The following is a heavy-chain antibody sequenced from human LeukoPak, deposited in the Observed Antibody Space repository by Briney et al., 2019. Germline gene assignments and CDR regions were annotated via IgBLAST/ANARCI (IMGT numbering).Heavy chain of an antibody. Sequence: SSETLSLTCTVSGGSISSYYWSWIRQPPGKGLEWIGYIYYSGSTNYNPSLKSRVTISVDTSKNQFSLKLSSVTAADTAVYYCARELSGAYYYDSSGYYWYFDLWGRGTLVTVSS. D-gene: IGHD3-22*01. CDR3: ARELSGAYYYDSSGYYWYFDL. CDR1: GGSISSYY. CDR2: IYYSGST. V-gene: IGHV4-59*01. J-gene: IGHJ2*01.